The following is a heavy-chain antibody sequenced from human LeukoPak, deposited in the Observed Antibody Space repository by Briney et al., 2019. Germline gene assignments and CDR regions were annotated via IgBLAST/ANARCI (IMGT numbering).Heavy chain of an antibody. Sequence: SETLSLTCTVSSGSISSSSYYWGWIRQPPGKGLEWIGSIYYSGSTYYNPSLKSRVTISVDTSKNQFSLKLSSVTAADTAVYYCARLSMEYYYGSGSYSSAFDIWGQGTMVTVSS. CDR3: ARLSMEYYYGSGSYSSAFDI. J-gene: IGHJ3*02. D-gene: IGHD3-10*01. CDR2: IYYSGST. CDR1: SGSISSSSYY. V-gene: IGHV4-39*01.